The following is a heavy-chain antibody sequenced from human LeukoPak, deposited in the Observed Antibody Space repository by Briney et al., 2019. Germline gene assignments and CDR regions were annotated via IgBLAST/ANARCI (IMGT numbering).Heavy chain of an antibody. Sequence: PGGSLRLSCAASGFNVSSNYMSWVRQAPGKGLEWVSVVYSGGSTYYVDSVEGRFTISRDNSKNTLYLQMNSLRAEDTAVYYCAKAAGKYYTSGSYSFDYWGQGTLVTVSS. CDR1: GFNVSSNY. V-gene: IGHV3-53*01. CDR2: VYSGGST. D-gene: IGHD3-10*01. J-gene: IGHJ4*02. CDR3: AKAAGKYYTSGSYSFDY.